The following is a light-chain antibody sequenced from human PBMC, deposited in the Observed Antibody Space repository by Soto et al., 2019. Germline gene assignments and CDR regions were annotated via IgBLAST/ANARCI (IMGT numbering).Light chain of an antibody. V-gene: IGLV1-40*01. CDR1: SSNIGAGYA. CDR3: QSYDSSLNGYV. Sequence: QLVLTQPPSVSGAPGQRVTISCTGSSSNIGAGYAVRWYQHLPGTAPKLLIYDNTDRPSGVPDRFSGSRSGTSASLAITGLQAEDEADYYCQSYDSSLNGYVFGSGTKLTVL. J-gene: IGLJ1*01. CDR2: DNT.